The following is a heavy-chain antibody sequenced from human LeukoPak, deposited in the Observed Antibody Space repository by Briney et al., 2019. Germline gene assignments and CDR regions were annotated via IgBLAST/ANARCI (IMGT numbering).Heavy chain of an antibody. CDR3: AKGSIAAAAPYYFDY. D-gene: IGHD6-13*01. V-gene: IGHV3-23*01. Sequence: GVSLRLSCAASGFTFSSYAMSWVRQAPGKGLEWVSAISGRGGSTYYADSVKGRFTISRDNSKNTLYLQMNSLRAEDTAVYYCAKGSIAAAAPYYFDYWGQGTLVTVSS. J-gene: IGHJ4*02. CDR2: ISGRGGST. CDR1: GFTFSSYA.